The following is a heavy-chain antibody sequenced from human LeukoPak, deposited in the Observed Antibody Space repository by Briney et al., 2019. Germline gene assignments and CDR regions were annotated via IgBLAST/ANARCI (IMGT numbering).Heavy chain of an antibody. CDR3: ARHADSGFGELAFDY. CDR1: GDSISSSPYY. Sequence: SETLSLTCTVSGDSISSSPYYWGWIRQPPGKGLEWIGSLYYSRSTYYNPSLKSRVTISVDTSKNQVSLKLTSVTAADTAVYYCARHADSGFGELAFDYWGQGTLVTVSS. J-gene: IGHJ4*02. D-gene: IGHD3-10*01. V-gene: IGHV4-39*01. CDR2: LYYSRST.